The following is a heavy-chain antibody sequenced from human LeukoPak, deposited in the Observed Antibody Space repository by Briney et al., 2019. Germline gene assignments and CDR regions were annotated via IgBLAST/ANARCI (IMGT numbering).Heavy chain of an antibody. CDR3: ARGYVVVVAATPFGGFDP. Sequence: PSETLSLTCALYGGSFSGYYWSWIRQPPGKGLEWIGGINHIVSANYNPSLKSRVTISVDTSKNQFSLTLSSVSAADTAVYYCARGYVVVVAATPFGGFDPWGQGSLVTVSS. V-gene: IGHV4-34*01. J-gene: IGHJ5*02. CDR2: INHIVSA. D-gene: IGHD2-15*01. CDR1: GGSFSGYY.